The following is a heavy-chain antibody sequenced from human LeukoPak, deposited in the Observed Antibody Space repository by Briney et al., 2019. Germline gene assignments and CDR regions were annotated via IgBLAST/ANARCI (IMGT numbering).Heavy chain of an antibody. CDR1: GGSISSGDYY. V-gene: IGHV4-30-4*01. CDR3: ATLRRAYDSSGYYGSTFDY. Sequence: SQTLSLTCTVSGGSISSGDYYWSWIRQPPGKGLEWIGYIYYSGSTNYNPSLKSRVTISVDTSKNQFSLKLSSVTAADTAVYYCATLRRAYDSSGYYGSTFDYWGQGTLVTVSS. J-gene: IGHJ4*02. D-gene: IGHD3-22*01. CDR2: IYYSGST.